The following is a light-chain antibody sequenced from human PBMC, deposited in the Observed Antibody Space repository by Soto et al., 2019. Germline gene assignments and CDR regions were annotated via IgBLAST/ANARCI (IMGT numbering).Light chain of an antibody. Sequence: EIVLTQSLVTLSLSPVERATLSCRASQSVSSSYLAWYQQKPGQAPRLLIYGASSRATGIPDRFSGSGSGTDFTLTISRLEPEDFAVYYCQQYGSSPTFGQGTKVDI. CDR1: QSVSSSY. V-gene: IGKV3-20*01. CDR2: GAS. CDR3: QQYGSSPT. J-gene: IGKJ1*01.